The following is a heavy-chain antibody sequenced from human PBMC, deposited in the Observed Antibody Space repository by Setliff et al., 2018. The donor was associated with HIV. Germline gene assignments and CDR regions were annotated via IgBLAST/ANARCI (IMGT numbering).Heavy chain of an antibody. CDR2: IYYTGFT. CDR1: GDSFSTSSYF. Sequence: SETLSLTCSVSGDSFSTSSYFWGWVRQSPGKGLEWIGNIYYTGFTYSSPSLKSRVIMSIDTSKSQFSLNLTSVTDSDTAVYYCTRQGRGDPGLATTRLDYRGQGKLVTVSS. V-gene: IGHV4-39*01. CDR3: TRQGRGDPGLATTRLDY. D-gene: IGHD1-1*01. J-gene: IGHJ4*02.